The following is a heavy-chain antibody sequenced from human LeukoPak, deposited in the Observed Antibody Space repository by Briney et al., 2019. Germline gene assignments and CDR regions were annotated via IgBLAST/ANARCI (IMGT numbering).Heavy chain of an antibody. D-gene: IGHD2-8*01. CDR1: AFIFSSYA. V-gene: IGHV3-23*01. J-gene: IGHJ4*02. CDR2: ISGSGGST. Sequence: SAGSLRLSCAASAFIFSSYAMSWLRQAPGKGLEWVSTISGSGGSTYYADSVKGRFTISRDNSKNTVYLQMNSLRAEDTAVYYCAKDLSCTNDVCHGDFDYWGQGTLVTVSS. CDR3: AKDLSCTNDVCHGDFDY.